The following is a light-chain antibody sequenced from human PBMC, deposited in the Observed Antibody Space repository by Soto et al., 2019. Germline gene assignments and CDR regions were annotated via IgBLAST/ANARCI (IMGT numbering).Light chain of an antibody. CDR1: QTISNY. V-gene: IGKV1-39*01. CDR2: AAS. CDR3: QQSFRTPIN. J-gene: IGKJ5*01. Sequence: DIQMTQSPSSLSASVGDRVTITCRASQTISNYLNWYQQKPGRAPESLIYAASNVKSAVPSRFSGSGSGTDFNLTISNLQPDDLATSHCQQSFRTPINFGQGTRLEI.